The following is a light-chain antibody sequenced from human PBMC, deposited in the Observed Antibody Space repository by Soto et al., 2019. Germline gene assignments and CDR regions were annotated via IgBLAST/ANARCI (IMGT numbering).Light chain of an antibody. J-gene: IGLJ3*02. CDR3: QTWGTGLWV. CDR2: LNSDGSH. CDR1: SGHSSYA. Sequence: QSVLTQSPSASASLGASVKLTCTLSSGHSSYAIAWQQQQPEKGPRYLMKLNSDGSHSKGDGIPDRFSGSSSGAERYLTISSLQSEDEADYYCQTWGTGLWVFGGGTKVTVL. V-gene: IGLV4-69*01.